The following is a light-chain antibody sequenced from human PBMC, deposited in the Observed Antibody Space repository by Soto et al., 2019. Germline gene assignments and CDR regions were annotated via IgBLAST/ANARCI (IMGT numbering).Light chain of an antibody. J-gene: IGLJ1*01. CDR2: FNI. CDR1: SSNIGSNT. Sequence: QPVLSQPPSASGTPGQRVTISCSGSSSNIGSNTVNWYQQFPGTAPKLLIYFNIQRPSGVPDRFSGSKSGTSASLAISGLQSEDEADYYCAAWDDSLNGYVFGTGTKVTVL. V-gene: IGLV1-44*01. CDR3: AAWDDSLNGYV.